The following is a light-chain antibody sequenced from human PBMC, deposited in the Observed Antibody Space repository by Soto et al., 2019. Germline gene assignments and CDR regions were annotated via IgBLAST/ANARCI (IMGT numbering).Light chain of an antibody. CDR2: DVS. CDR3: CSYAGSYLGV. J-gene: IGLJ1*01. V-gene: IGLV2-11*01. CDR1: SSDVGGYNY. Sequence: QSALTQPRSVSGSPGQSVTISCTGTSSDVGGYNYVSWYQQNPGKAPKLMIYDVSKRPSGVPDRFSGSKSGNTASLTISGLQAEDEADYYCCSYAGSYLGVFGTGTKLTV.